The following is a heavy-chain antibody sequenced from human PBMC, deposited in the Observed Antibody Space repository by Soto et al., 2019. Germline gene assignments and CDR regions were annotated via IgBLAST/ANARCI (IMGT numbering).Heavy chain of an antibody. Sequence: GGSLRLSCAASGFTFRNAWMSWGRQAPGKGLEWVGRIKSKTDGGTTDYAAPVKGRFTISRDDSKNTLYLQMNSLKTEDTAVYYCSVDIAAAGTGYWGQGTLVTVSS. D-gene: IGHD6-13*01. CDR3: SVDIAAAGTGY. J-gene: IGHJ4*02. V-gene: IGHV3-15*01. CDR1: GFTFRNAW. CDR2: IKSKTDGGTT.